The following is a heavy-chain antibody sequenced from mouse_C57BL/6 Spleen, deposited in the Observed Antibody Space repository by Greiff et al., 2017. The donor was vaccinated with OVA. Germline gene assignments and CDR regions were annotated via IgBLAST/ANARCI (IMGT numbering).Heavy chain of an antibody. CDR3: TRFDCGSSPYAMDY. CDR1: GFTFSSYA. V-gene: IGHV5-9-1*02. J-gene: IGHJ4*01. Sequence: EVKLVESGEGLVKPGGSLKLSCAASGFTFSSYAMSWVRQTPEQRLEWVAYISSGGGYIYYADTVKGRFTISRDNARNTLYLQMSSLKSEDTAVYYCTRFDCGSSPYAMDYWGQGTSVTVSS. CDR2: ISSGGGYI. D-gene: IGHD1-1*01.